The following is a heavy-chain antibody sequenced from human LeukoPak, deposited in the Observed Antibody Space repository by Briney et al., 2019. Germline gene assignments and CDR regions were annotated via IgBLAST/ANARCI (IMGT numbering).Heavy chain of an antibody. CDR3: ARGGIVVVPAAIRSYWFDP. D-gene: IGHD2-2*01. CDR2: IYYSGST. V-gene: IGHV4-39*07. J-gene: IGHJ5*02. Sequence: SETLSLTCTVSGGSISSSSYYWGWIRQPPGKGLEWIGSIYYSGSTYYNPSLKSRVTISVDTSKNQFSPKLSSVTAADTAVYYCARGGIVVVPAAIRSYWFDPWGQGTLVTVSS. CDR1: GGSISSSSYY.